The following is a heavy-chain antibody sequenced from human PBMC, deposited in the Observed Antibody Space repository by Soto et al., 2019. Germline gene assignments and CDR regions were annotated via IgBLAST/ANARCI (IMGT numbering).Heavy chain of an antibody. CDR1: GFTFSSHS. D-gene: IGHD6-19*01. J-gene: IGHJ4*02. CDR2: FRTSGDGGTT. CDR3: AKTAEAVAGTVYGL. Sequence: PVGSLSLSCAASGFTFSSHSMSWVRQAPVKGLEWVSGFRTSGDGGTTYYADSVKGRFTISRDNSKNTLYLQMNSLRAEDTAVYYCAKTAEAVAGTVYGLWGQGILVTVSS. V-gene: IGHV3-23*01.